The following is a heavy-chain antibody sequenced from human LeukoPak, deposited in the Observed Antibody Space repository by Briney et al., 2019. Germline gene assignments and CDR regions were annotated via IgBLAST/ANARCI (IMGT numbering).Heavy chain of an antibody. CDR2: IKRRTEGEAT. Sequence: GGTLSLSCVASGFSFSSVWLTWVRRAPGKGLEWVGRIKRRTEGEATDYAAPVRDRSTISREDSNNTLFLQMTSLRAEATAVYYCARGGGYYDSSGYDYWGQGTLVTVSS. V-gene: IGHV3-15*01. CDR1: GFSFSSVW. J-gene: IGHJ4*02. CDR3: ARGGGYYDSSGYDY. D-gene: IGHD3-22*01.